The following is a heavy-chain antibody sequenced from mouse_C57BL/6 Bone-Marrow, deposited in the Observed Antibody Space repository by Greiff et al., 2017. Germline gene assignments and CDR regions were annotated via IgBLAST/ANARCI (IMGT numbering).Heavy chain of an antibody. CDR2: IDPEDGDT. J-gene: IGHJ3*01. V-gene: IGHV14-1*01. Sequence: VQLQQSGAELVRPGASVQLSFTASGFNIKDYYMHWVKPRPEQGLAWIGRIDPEDGDTEYAPKFQGKATMTADTSSNTAYLQLSSLTSEDTAVYYCTTIHYYGSSYTWFAYWGQGTLVTVSA. CDR3: TTIHYYGSSYTWFAY. D-gene: IGHD1-1*01. CDR1: GFNIKDYY.